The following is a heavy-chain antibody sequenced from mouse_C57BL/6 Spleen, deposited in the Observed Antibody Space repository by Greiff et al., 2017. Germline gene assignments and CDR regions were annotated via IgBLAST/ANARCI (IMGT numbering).Heavy chain of an antibody. CDR3: ARGDYYGSSYRFAY. Sequence: EVQVVESGPGLVKPSQSLSLTCSVTGYSITSGYYWNWIRQFPGNKLEWMGYISYDGSNNYNPSLKNRISITRDTSKNQFFLKLNSVTTEDTATYYCARGDYYGSSYRFAYWGQGTLVTVSA. J-gene: IGHJ3*01. V-gene: IGHV3-6*01. CDR2: ISYDGSN. D-gene: IGHD1-1*01. CDR1: GYSITSGYY.